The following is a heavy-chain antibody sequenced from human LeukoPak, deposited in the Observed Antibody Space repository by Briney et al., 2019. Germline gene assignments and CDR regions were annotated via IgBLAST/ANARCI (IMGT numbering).Heavy chain of an antibody. Sequence: SETLSLTCTVSGGSISSYYWTWIRQPPGKGLEWIAYMYYSGSTSYNPSLKSRVTISVDTSKNQFSLKLSSVTAADTAVYYCARRAGNWFDPWGQGTLVTVSS. CDR1: GGSISSYY. CDR3: ARRAGNWFDP. CDR2: MYYSGST. D-gene: IGHD6-19*01. V-gene: IGHV4-59*01. J-gene: IGHJ5*02.